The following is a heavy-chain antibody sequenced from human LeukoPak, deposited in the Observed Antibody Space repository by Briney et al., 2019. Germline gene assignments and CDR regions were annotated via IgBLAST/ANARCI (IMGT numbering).Heavy chain of an antibody. CDR1: GFTVSSEY. CDR2: IFSGGST. CDR3: AKVRGMTTVTLRHFEY. V-gene: IGHV3-53*01. Sequence: GGSLRLSCAASGFTVSSEYMSWVRQAPGKGLDWVSVIFSGGSTNYADSVKGRFTISRDNSKNTVYLQMNSLRAEDTAVYYCAKVRGMTTVTLRHFEYWGQGTLVTVSS. J-gene: IGHJ4*02. D-gene: IGHD4-17*01.